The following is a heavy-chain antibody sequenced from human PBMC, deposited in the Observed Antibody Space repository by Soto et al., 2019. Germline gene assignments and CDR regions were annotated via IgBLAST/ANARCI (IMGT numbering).Heavy chain of an antibody. CDR3: ARDPDYYDSSGYYPEYFQY. CDR2: ISSSSSTI. Sequence: GGSLRLSCAASGFTFSSYSMNWVRQAPGKGLEWVSYISSSSSTIYYADSVKGRFTISRDNAKNSLYLQMNSLRDEDTAVYYCARDPDYYDSSGYYPEYFQYWGQGTLVTVSS. D-gene: IGHD3-22*01. V-gene: IGHV3-48*02. CDR1: GFTFSSYS. J-gene: IGHJ1*01.